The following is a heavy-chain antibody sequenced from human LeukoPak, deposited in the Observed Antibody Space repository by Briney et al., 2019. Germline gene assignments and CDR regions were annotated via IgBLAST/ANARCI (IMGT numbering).Heavy chain of an antibody. CDR1: GFTVSSDY. D-gene: IGHD6-19*01. CDR2: ISSGGST. J-gene: IGHJ4*02. V-gene: IGHV3-66*01. Sequence: GGSLRLSCAASGFTVSSDYMGWVRQAPEKGLEWVSLISSGGSTYYADSLKDRFTISRDNSKNTLYLQMNSLRAEDTAVYYCAREVIAVAGYFDYWGQGTLVTVSS. CDR3: AREVIAVAGYFDY.